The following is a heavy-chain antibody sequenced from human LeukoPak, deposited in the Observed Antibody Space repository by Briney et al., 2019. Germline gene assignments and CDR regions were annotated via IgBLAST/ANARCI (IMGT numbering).Heavy chain of an antibody. Sequence: GGSLRLSCAASGFTFSDYTMNWVRLAPGKGLEWVSSISGSSNYIYYADSVKGRFTISRGDAKNSLYLQMNSLRVEDTAVYYCARDESGDNDAFDIWGQGTMVTVSS. CDR3: ARDESGDNDAFDI. CDR2: ISGSSNYI. V-gene: IGHV3-21*01. J-gene: IGHJ3*02. CDR1: GFTFSDYT. D-gene: IGHD2-21*01.